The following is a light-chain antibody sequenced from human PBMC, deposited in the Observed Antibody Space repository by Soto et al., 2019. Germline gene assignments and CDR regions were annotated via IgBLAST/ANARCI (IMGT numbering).Light chain of an antibody. CDR1: QSISNW. CDR2: DVS. J-gene: IGKJ1*01. CDR3: QQYYSYPRT. Sequence: DIQMTQSPSTLSASVGDRVTITCRASQSISNWLAWYQQKPGKAPTLLIYDVSRLESGVPSRFSGSGSGTEFTLTVSSLQPEDFATYYCQQYYSYPRTFGQGTKVDI. V-gene: IGKV1-5*01.